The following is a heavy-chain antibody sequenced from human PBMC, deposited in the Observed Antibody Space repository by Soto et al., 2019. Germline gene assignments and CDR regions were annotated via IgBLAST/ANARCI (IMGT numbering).Heavy chain of an antibody. D-gene: IGHD2-2*01. CDR2: ISAYNGNT. V-gene: IGHV1-18*01. J-gene: IGHJ6*02. CDR3: ARAPPIVVVPAAMDYYYGMDV. Sequence: ASVKVSCKASGYTFTSYGISWVRQAPGQGLEWMGWISAYNGNTNYAQKLQGRVTMTTDTSTSTAYMELRSLRSDDTAVYYCARAPPIVVVPAAMDYYYGMDVWGQGTTVTVSS. CDR1: GYTFTSYG.